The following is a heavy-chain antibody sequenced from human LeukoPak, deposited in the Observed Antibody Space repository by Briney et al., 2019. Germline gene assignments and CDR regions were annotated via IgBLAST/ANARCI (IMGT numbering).Heavy chain of an antibody. CDR3: ARAREYCSGRTCYHYYGMDV. D-gene: IGHD2-15*01. CDR2: TSSSSTYI. J-gene: IGHJ6*02. V-gene: IGHV3-21*05. Sequence: PVQPLDSPSVTSSSSTYINYADSVKGRFTISRDNANNSLYLQMNSLRAEDTAVYYCARAREYCSGRTCYHYYGMDVWGQGTTVTVSS.